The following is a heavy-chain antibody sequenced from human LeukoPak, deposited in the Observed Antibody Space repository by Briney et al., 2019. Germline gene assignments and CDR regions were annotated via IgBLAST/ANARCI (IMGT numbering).Heavy chain of an antibody. J-gene: IGHJ5*02. CDR1: GGTFSSYA. V-gene: IGHV1-69*04. CDR2: IIPILGIA. D-gene: IGHD6-13*01. Sequence: SVKVSCKASGGTFSSYAISWVRQAPGQGLEWMGRIIPILGIANYAQKFQGRVTITADKSTSTAYMELSSLRSEDTAVYYCARDVDDYSSSWYWSRPGSRFDPWGQGTLVTVSS. CDR3: ARDVDDYSSSWYWSRPGSRFDP.